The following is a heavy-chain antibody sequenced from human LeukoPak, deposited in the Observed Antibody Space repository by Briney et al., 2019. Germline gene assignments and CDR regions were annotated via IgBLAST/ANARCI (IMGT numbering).Heavy chain of an antibody. Sequence: PSETLSLTCTVSGGSINSYYWSWIRQPPGKGPEWIGYIHYSGSTNYNPSLKSRVTISVDTSKTQFSLKLSSVTAADTAVYYCARDRGYSDSSGYYQAPFDYWGQGTLVTVSS. CDR1: GGSINSYY. V-gene: IGHV4-59*01. D-gene: IGHD3-22*01. J-gene: IGHJ4*02. CDR2: IHYSGST. CDR3: ARDRGYSDSSGYYQAPFDY.